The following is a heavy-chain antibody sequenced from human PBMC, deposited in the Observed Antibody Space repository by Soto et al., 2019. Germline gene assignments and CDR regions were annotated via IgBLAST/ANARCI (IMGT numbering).Heavy chain of an antibody. D-gene: IGHD6-13*01. V-gene: IGHV1-18*01. CDR1: GYTFTTKG. CDR2: ISGGNGHT. CDR3: AREYGKSWIEGDFVDD. J-gene: IGHJ4*02. Sequence: ASVKVSCKASGYTFTTKGISWVRQAPGQGLEWMGRISGGNGHTDYAQRFQGRVTMTTDTSTTTAYMELRNLRSDDTAIYYCAREYGKSWIEGDFVDDWGQGTVVTVSS.